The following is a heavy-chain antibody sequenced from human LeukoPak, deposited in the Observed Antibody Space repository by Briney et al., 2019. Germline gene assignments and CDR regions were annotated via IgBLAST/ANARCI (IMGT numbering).Heavy chain of an antibody. CDR3: ATYRQVLLPFES. Sequence: GGSLRLSCAASGFTFSTFAMIWVRQPPGKGLEWVSSIFPSGGEIHYADSVRGRFTTSRDNSKSTLSLQMNSLRAEDTAIYYCATYRQVLLPFESWGQGTLVTVSS. V-gene: IGHV3-23*01. J-gene: IGHJ4*02. CDR2: IFPSGGEI. CDR1: GFTFSTFA. D-gene: IGHD2-8*02.